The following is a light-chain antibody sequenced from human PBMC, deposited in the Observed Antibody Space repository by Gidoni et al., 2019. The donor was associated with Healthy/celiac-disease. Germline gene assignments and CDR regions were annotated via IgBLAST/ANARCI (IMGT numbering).Light chain of an antibody. J-gene: IGKJ3*01. CDR2: AAS. CDR1: QGISSY. CDR3: QQLNSYLT. V-gene: IGKV1-9*01. Sequence: DIQLTQSTSFLSASVGDRVPITCRASQGISSYLAWYQQKPGNAPKLLIYAASTLPSGVPSRFSGSGSGTDFTLTVRSLQPEDFSTYYCQQLNSYLTFGPGTKVDIK.